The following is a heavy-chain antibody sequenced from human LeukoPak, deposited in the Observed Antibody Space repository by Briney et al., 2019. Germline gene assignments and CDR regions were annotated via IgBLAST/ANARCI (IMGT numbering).Heavy chain of an antibody. CDR2: ISGNGGST. V-gene: IGHV3-23*01. J-gene: IGHJ4*02. Sequence: GGSLRLSCAASGFTCSNFVMAWVRQAPGKGLEWVSAISGNGGSTYNADPMKGRFTISRDSSKNTLYLQMNSLTAEDTAVYYCVKASTSSWPYYFDYWGQGTLVTVSS. D-gene: IGHD6-13*01. CDR3: VKASTSSWPYYFDY. CDR1: GFTCSNFV.